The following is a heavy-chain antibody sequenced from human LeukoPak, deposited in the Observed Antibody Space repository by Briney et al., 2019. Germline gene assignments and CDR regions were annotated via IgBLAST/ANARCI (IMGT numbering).Heavy chain of an antibody. CDR2: ISSSSSYI. CDR1: GFTFSSDS. V-gene: IGHV3-21*01. D-gene: IGHD3-10*01. CDR3: ARPQQYYYGSGSYYYFDY. J-gene: IGHJ4*02. Sequence: GGSLRLSCAASGFTFSSDSMNWVRQAPGKGLEWVSSISSSSSYIYYADSVKGRFTISRDNAKNSLYLQMNSLGAEDTAVYYCARPQQYYYGSGSYYYFDYWGQGTLVTVSS.